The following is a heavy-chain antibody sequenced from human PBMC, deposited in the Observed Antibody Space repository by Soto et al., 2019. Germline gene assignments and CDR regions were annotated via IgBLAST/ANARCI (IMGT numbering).Heavy chain of an antibody. V-gene: IGHV3-74*01. CDR2: INSDGSST. CDR1: GFTFSSYW. Sequence: GGSLRLSCAASGFTFSSYWMHWVRQAPGKGLVWVSRINSDGSSTSYADSVKGRFTISRDNAKNTLYLQMNSLRAEDTAVYYCAREMILSYYYYGMDVWGQGTTVTVSS. J-gene: IGHJ6*02. CDR3: AREMILSYYYYGMDV. D-gene: IGHD3-16*01.